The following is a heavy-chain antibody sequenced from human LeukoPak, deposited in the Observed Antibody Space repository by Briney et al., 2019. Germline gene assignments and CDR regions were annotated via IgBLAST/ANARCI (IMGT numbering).Heavy chain of an antibody. CDR2: KKEGGSVK. Sequence: GGSLRLSCAASGFTFRSSWMTWVRQAPGKGLEGVANKKEGGSVKQYVDSLKGRFNISRDDAKNSLLLQMNSLGSGDTAVYHCARSVYWAFDMWGQGTMVTVSS. D-gene: IGHD1-26*01. J-gene: IGHJ3*02. V-gene: IGHV3-7*01. CDR3: ARSVYWAFDM. CDR1: GFTFRSSW.